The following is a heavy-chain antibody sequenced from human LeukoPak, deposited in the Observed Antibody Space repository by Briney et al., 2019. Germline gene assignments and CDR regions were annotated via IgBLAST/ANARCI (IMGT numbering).Heavy chain of an antibody. Sequence: PSETLSLTCTVSGGSISSYYWSWIRQPPGKGLEWIGYIYYSGSTNYNPSLKSRVTLSVDTSKNQFSLKLSSVTAADTAVYYCARSGYGRSYYYYGMDVWGQGTTVTVSS. CDR3: ARSGYGRSYYYYGMDV. CDR2: IYYSGST. D-gene: IGHD5-18*01. J-gene: IGHJ6*02. CDR1: GGSISSYY. V-gene: IGHV4-59*01.